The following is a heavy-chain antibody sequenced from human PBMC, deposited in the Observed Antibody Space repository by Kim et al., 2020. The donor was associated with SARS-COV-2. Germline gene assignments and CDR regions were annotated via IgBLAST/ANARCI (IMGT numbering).Heavy chain of an antibody. D-gene: IGHD1-26*01. CDR1: GYTFTSYG. J-gene: IGHJ3*02. V-gene: IGHV1-18*01. CDR3: ARGREWELLDAFDI. Sequence: ASVKVSCKASGYTFTSYGISWVRQAPGQGLEWMGWISAYNGNTNYAQKLQGIVTMTTDTSTSTAYMELRSLRSDDTAVYYCARGREWELLDAFDIWGQGTMVTVSS. CDR2: ISAYNGNT.